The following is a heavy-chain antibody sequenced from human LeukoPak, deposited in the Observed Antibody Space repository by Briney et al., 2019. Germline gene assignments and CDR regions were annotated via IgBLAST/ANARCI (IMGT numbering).Heavy chain of an antibody. V-gene: IGHV1-2*02. D-gene: IGHD2-15*01. CDR1: GYTFTAYY. CDR3: TARWSGGRCYSGDS. J-gene: IGHJ4*02. Sequence: ASVKVSCTVSGYTFTAYYIHWVRQAPRQGLEWMGWINPNSGGTNYAQKFQRRATTTKDTSINPAHMALCRLRSDDAAVYYCTARWSGGRCYSGDSWGRGALVSVSS. CDR2: INPNSGGT.